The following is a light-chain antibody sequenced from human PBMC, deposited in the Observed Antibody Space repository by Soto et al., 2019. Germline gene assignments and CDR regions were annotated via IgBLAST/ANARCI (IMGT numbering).Light chain of an antibody. CDR1: QSISSY. CDR2: GAS. CDR3: QQFGSSLYT. V-gene: IGKV1-39*01. J-gene: IGKJ2*01. Sequence: DIQMTQSPSSLSASVGDRVTITCRASQSISSYLNWYQQKPGKAPKLLIYGASRRATGIPDRFSGSGSGTDFTLTISGLEPEDFAVYYCQQFGSSLYTFGQGTKVDIK.